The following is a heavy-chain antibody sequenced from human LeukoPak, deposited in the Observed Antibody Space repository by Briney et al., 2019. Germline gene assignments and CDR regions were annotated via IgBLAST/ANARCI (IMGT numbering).Heavy chain of an antibody. CDR2: ISSSGSTI. CDR1: GFTFSSYE. CDR3: ARAVVITTSYFDY. D-gene: IGHD3-22*01. V-gene: IGHV3-48*03. J-gene: IGHJ4*02. Sequence: GGSLRLSCAASGFTFSSYEINWVRQAPGKGLEWVSYISSSGSTIYYADSVKGRFTISRDNAKNSLYLQMNSLRAEDTAVYYCARAVVITTSYFDYWGQGTLVTVSS.